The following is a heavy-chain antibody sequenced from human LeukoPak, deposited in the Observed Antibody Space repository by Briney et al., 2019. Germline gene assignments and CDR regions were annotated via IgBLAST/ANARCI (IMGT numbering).Heavy chain of an antibody. Sequence: CLRVACSAPGLTVDAYAMQWGGQAPGKGVAEGSGTSWNSGSIGYADSVKGRFTISRDNAKNSLYLQMNRLRAEDMALYYCAKGGYSSSSNLPDYWGQGTLVTVSS. J-gene: IGHJ4*02. V-gene: IGHV3-9*03. CDR2: TSWNSGSI. D-gene: IGHD6-6*01. CDR3: AKGGYSSSSNLPDY. CDR1: GLTVDAYA.